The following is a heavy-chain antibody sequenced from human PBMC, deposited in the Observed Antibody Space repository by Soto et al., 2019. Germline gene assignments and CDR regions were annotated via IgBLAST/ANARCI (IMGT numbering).Heavy chain of an antibody. V-gene: IGHV4-39*07. CDR3: ARTGSYYYYYGMDV. Sequence: SETLSLTCTVSGGSISSSSYYWGWIRQPPGKGLEWIGSIYHSGSTNYNPSLKSRVTISVDKSKNQFSLKLSSVTAADTAVYYCARTGSYYYYYGMDVWGQGTTVTVSS. CDR2: IYHSGST. CDR1: GGSISSSSYY. J-gene: IGHJ6*02. D-gene: IGHD3-10*01.